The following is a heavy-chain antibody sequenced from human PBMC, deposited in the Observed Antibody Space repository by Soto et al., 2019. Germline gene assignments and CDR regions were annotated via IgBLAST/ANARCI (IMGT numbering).Heavy chain of an antibody. D-gene: IGHD6-19*01. CDR3: ARGGSGWKALNWFDP. CDR1: GGSISEKY. J-gene: IGHJ5*02. CDR2: INNNAHT. Sequence: ASETLSLTCIVSGGSISEKYWNWVRQPPGKGLEWIGLINNNAHTDYNPSLKSRLTMSLDTSQNHFSLRLNAVTAADTAIYYCARGGSGWKALNWFDPWGQGIMVTVSS. V-gene: IGHV4-4*07.